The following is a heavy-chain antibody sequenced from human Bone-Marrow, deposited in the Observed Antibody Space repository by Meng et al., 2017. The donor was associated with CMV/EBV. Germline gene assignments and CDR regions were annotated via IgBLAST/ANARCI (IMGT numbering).Heavy chain of an antibody. J-gene: IGHJ6*02. CDR1: GGSISSYY. CDR2: IYYSGST. CDR3: ARGTIVVVPAAIGQSGYYYYYGMDV. Sequence: GSLRLSCTVSGGSISSYYWSWIRQPPGKGLEWIGYIYYSGSTNYNPSLKSRVTISVDTSKNQFSLKLSSVTAADTAVYYCARGTIVVVPAAIGQSGYYYYYGMDVWGQGTTVTVSS. D-gene: IGHD2-2*01. V-gene: IGHV4-59*01.